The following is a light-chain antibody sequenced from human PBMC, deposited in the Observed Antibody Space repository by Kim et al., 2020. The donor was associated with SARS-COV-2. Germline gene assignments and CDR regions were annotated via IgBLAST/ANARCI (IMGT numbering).Light chain of an antibody. CDR1: KWGDNY. V-gene: IGLV3-1*01. Sequence: SPGQTDNITCSGDKWGDNYTCGYQKRPGQSPVLVIYQDNKRHSGIPERFSGSNSGNTATMTISGTQAMDEADYYCQAWDSSTSVVFGGGTQLTVL. J-gene: IGLJ2*01. CDR3: QAWDSSTSVV. CDR2: QDN.